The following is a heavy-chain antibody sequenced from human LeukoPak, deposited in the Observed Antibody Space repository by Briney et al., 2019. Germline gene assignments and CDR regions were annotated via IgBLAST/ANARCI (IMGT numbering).Heavy chain of an antibody. CDR3: ARAGSMDGMDV. D-gene: IGHD2-8*01. V-gene: IGHV4-59*01. J-gene: IGHJ6*02. CDR1: GGSISSYY. Sequence: SETLSLTCTVSGGSISSYYWSWIRQPPGKGLEWIGYIYYSGSTNYNPSLKSRVTISVDTSKNQFSLKLSSVTAADTAVYYCARAGSMDGMDVWGQGTTVTVSS. CDR2: IYYSGST.